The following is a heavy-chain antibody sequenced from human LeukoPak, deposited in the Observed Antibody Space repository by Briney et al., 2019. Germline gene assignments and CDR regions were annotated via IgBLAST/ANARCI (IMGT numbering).Heavy chain of an antibody. V-gene: IGHV4-31*03. Sequence: SQTLSLTCTVSGGSISSDYYHWIRMRQRPGKDLKWISYIYCSGSTYSNPSLKSRVTISVDTTKNQFFLKLRSVTAADAASYYCARGEKQHIVVVTAIHFDSWGQG. J-gene: IGHJ4*02. CDR3: ARGEKQHIVVVTAIHFDS. CDR2: IYCSGST. CDR1: GGSISSDYYH. D-gene: IGHD2-21*02.